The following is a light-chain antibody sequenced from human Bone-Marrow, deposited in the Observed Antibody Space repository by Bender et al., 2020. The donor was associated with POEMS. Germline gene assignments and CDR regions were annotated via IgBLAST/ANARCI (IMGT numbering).Light chain of an antibody. V-gene: IGLV2-8*01. J-gene: IGLJ2*01. Sequence: QSALTQPPSASGSPGQSVTISCTGTSSDVGGYNSVSWYQQHPGKAPKLMIYEVSKRPSGIPERFSGSNSANTATLTISGTQAMDEADYFCQAWDGDSAIFGGGTKLTVL. CDR2: EVS. CDR1: SSDVGGYNS. CDR3: QAWDGDSAI.